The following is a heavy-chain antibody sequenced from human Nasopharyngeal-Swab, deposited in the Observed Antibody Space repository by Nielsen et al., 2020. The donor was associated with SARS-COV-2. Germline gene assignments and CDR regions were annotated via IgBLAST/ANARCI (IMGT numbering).Heavy chain of an antibody. CDR1: GFTFSSYA. D-gene: IGHD2-2*02. V-gene: IGHV3-23*01. CDR3: AKCPYCSSTSCYTCYYYGMDV. Sequence: GGSLRLSCAASGFTFSSYAVSWVRQAPGKGLEWVSAISGSGGSTYYADSVKGRFTISRDNSKNTLYLQMNSLRAEDTAVYYCAKCPYCSSTSCYTCYYYGMDVWGQGTTVTVSS. CDR2: ISGSGGST. J-gene: IGHJ6*02.